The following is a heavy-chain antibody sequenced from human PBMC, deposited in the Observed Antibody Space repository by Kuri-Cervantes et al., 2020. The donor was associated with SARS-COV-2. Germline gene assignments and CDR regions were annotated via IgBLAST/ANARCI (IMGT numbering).Heavy chain of an antibody. CDR2: IIPILGTA. CDR3: ARDSSVAV. CDR1: GGTFSSYA. J-gene: IGHJ4*02. D-gene: IGHD6-19*01. Sequence: SVKVSCKASGGTFSSYAISWVRQVPGQGLEWMGRIIPILGTANYAQKFQGRVTITADKSTSTAYMELSSLRSEDTAVYYCARDSSVAVWGQGTLVTVSS. V-gene: IGHV1-69*04.